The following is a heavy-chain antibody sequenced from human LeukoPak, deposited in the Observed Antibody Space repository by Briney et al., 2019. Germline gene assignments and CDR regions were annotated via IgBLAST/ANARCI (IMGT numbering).Heavy chain of an antibody. Sequence: PSETLSLTCTVSGASIGSYYWSWIRQPPGKGLEWIGYIYYSGSTNHNPSLKSRVTIYEDTSKNQFSLKLSSVTAADTAVYHCARHGHSGSSWLNWFDPWGQGTLVTVSS. CDR2: IYYSGST. CDR1: GASIGSYY. V-gene: IGHV4-59*08. D-gene: IGHD6-13*01. CDR3: ARHGHSGSSWLNWFDP. J-gene: IGHJ5*02.